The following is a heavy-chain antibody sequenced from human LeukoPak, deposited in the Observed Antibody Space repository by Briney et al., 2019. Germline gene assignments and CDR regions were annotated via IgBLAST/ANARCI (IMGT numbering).Heavy chain of an antibody. CDR3: ARAGSSSENAGFFDY. V-gene: IGHV4-31*03. Sequence: SETLSLTCTVSGGSISSGGYYWSWIRQHPGKGLEWIGYIYYSGSTYYNPSLKSRVTISVDTSKNQFSLKLSSVTAADTAVYYCARAGSSSENAGFFDYWGQGTLVTVSS. CDR2: IYYSGST. J-gene: IGHJ4*02. CDR1: GGSISSGGYY. D-gene: IGHD6-6*01.